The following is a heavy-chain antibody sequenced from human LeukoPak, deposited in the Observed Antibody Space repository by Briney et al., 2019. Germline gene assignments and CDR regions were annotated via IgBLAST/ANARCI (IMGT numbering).Heavy chain of an antibody. V-gene: IGHV3-23*01. CDR2: ISRNGVNT. D-gene: IGHD1/OR15-1a*01. CDR1: GFTFSSYA. J-gene: IGHJ6*02. Sequence: GGSLRLSCAASGFTFSSYAMSWVRRAPGKGLEWVSAISRNGVNTNYADSVKGRFTISRDNSKNTVYLQMNSLRAEDTAVYYCAKCLNWDSRGYYYGMDVWGQGTTVTVSS. CDR3: AKCLNWDSRGYYYGMDV.